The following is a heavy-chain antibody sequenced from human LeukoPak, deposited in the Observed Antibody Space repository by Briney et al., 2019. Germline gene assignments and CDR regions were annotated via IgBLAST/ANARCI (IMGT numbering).Heavy chain of an antibody. Sequence: SVKVSCKASGGTFSSYGISWVRQAPGQGLEWMGGIIPIFGTANNAQKFQGRVTITTDETTSTAYMELSSLRSEDTAVYYCARTLHPTPGYSSGRYYYYMDVWGKGTTVTVSS. CDR1: GGTFSSYG. V-gene: IGHV1-69*05. CDR2: IIPIFGTA. D-gene: IGHD6-19*01. J-gene: IGHJ6*03. CDR3: ARTLHPTPGYSSGRYYYYMDV.